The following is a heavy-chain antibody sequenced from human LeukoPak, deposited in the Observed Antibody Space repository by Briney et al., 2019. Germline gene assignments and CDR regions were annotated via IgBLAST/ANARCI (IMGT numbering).Heavy chain of an antibody. CDR3: ARVGGSYWGWFDP. D-gene: IGHD1-26*01. CDR1: AFTFSGYW. Sequence: GGSLRLSCAASAFTFSGYWMSWVRQAPGKGLEWVANIKQDGSEKYYVDSVKGRLTISRDNAKNSLYLQMNSLRAEDTAVYYCARVGGSYWGWFDPWGQGTLVTVSS. J-gene: IGHJ5*02. V-gene: IGHV3-7*01. CDR2: IKQDGSEK.